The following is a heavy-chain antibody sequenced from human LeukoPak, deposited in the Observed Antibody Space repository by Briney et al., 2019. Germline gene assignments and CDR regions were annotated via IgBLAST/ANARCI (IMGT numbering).Heavy chain of an antibody. Sequence: SETLSLTCTVSGGSISCSSYYWGWIRQPPGKGLEWIGSVYYSGSTYYNPSLKSRVTISVDTSKNQFSLKLSSVTAADTAVYYCARDLDFRYYFDYWGQGTLVTVSS. V-gene: IGHV4-39*07. CDR2: VYYSGST. D-gene: IGHD3-3*01. J-gene: IGHJ4*02. CDR3: ARDLDFRYYFDY. CDR1: GGSISCSSYY.